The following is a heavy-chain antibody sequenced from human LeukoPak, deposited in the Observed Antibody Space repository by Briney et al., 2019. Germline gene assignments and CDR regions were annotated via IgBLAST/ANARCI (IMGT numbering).Heavy chain of an antibody. Sequence: SETLSLTCTVSGGSISSHYWSWIRQPPGKGPEWIGYIYYSGRTKYNPSLKSRVTISVDTSKNQFSLKLSSVTAADTAVYYCARLYDSSGYTNWLDPWGQGTLVTVSS. J-gene: IGHJ5*02. CDR2: IYYSGRT. CDR1: GGSISSHY. D-gene: IGHD3-22*01. CDR3: ARLYDSSGYTNWLDP. V-gene: IGHV4-59*11.